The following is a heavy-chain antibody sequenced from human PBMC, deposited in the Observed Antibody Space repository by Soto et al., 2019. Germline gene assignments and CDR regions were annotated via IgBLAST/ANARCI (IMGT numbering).Heavy chain of an antibody. CDR3: AANIWFGESSDFDY. V-gene: IGHV6-1*01. CDR1: GDSVSSNSAA. J-gene: IGHJ4*02. D-gene: IGHD3-10*01. Sequence: PSETLSLTCAISGDSVSSNSAAWNWIRQSPSRGLEWLGRTYYRSKWYNDYAVSVKSRITINPDTSKNQFSLQLNSVTPEDTAVYYCAANIWFGESSDFDYWGQGTLVTVSS. CDR2: TYYRSKWYN.